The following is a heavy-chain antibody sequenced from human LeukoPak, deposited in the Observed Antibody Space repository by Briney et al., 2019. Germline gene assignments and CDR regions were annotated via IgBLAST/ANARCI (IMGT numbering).Heavy chain of an antibody. CDR1: GGTFSSYA. Sequence: SVKVSCKASGGTFSSYAISWVRQAPGQGLEWMGGIIPIFGTANYAQKFQGRVTITADESTSTAYMELSSLRFEDTAVYYCASRHYDSSGYGGNDAFDIWGQGTMVTVSS. CDR2: IIPIFGTA. V-gene: IGHV1-69*13. D-gene: IGHD3-22*01. J-gene: IGHJ3*02. CDR3: ASRHYDSSGYGGNDAFDI.